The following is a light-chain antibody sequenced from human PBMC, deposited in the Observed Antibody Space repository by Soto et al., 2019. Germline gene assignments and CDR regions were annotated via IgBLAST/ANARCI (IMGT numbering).Light chain of an antibody. CDR2: VAT. CDR3: QQTYSSPVT. CDR1: QTISAY. Sequence: DIRMTQSASSLSASLGDRVIITCRASQTISAYLNRYQHKPGKAPKLLIDVATRLQSGVSSRFSGRGYGTDFTLTISTLQPEDFATYYCQQTYSSPVTFGQGTKVDIK. J-gene: IGKJ1*01. V-gene: IGKV1-39*01.